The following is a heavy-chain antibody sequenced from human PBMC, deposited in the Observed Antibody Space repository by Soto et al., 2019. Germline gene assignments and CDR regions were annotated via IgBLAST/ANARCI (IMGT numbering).Heavy chain of an antibody. CDR1: GYTFSGFY. Sequence: PRASVKVSCKASGYTFSGFYMHWVRQAPGQGLEWMGWINPNSGGTKSAEKFQGRVTMTRDTSISTAYMELSRLTSDDTAVYYCASAAVTGTAGLDFWGQGTQVTVSS. CDR3: ASAAVTGTAGLDF. D-gene: IGHD6-19*01. V-gene: IGHV1-2*02. J-gene: IGHJ4*02. CDR2: INPNSGGT.